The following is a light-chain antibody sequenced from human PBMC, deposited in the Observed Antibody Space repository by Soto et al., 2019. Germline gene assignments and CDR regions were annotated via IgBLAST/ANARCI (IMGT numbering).Light chain of an antibody. J-gene: IGKJ1*01. CDR3: QPYVSAPLWT. CDR2: GAS. CDR1: QSVSSSY. Sequence: IVLTQSPGTLSLSPGERATLSCRASQSVSSSYLAWYQQKPGQAPRLLIYGASSRATGIPDRFSGSGSGRYFGLSSARLEPEEFALYYRQPYVSAPLWTLGQGAKVDIK. V-gene: IGKV3-20*01.